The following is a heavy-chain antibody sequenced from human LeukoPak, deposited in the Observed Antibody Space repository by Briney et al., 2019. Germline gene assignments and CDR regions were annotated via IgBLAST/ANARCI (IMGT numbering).Heavy chain of an antibody. Sequence: ASVKVSCKPSGYTFTVYYIHWVRQAPRQGLEWMGWINPTSGAANYAPKFQGRVTMTRDTSISTAYMELNSLRSDDTAVYFCARGVVAATFYYYMDVWGKGTTVTVSS. D-gene: IGHD2-15*01. CDR1: GYTFTVYY. J-gene: IGHJ6*03. V-gene: IGHV1-2*02. CDR2: INPTSGAA. CDR3: ARGVVAATFYYYMDV.